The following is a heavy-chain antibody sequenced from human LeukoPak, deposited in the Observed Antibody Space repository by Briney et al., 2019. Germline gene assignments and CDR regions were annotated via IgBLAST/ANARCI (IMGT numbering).Heavy chain of an antibody. D-gene: IGHD6-13*01. CDR1: GYTFTSCY. V-gene: IGHV1-18*01. CDR2: ISAYNGIT. J-gene: IGHJ5*02. Sequence: GASVKVSCTASGYTFTSCYINWVRQAPGQGLEWMGWISAYNGITNYAQKLQDRVTMTTDTSTSTAYMELRSLTSDDTAVYYCARDSGSDSSNWYGKWLAPWGQGTLVTVSS. CDR3: ARDSGSDSSNWYGKWLAP.